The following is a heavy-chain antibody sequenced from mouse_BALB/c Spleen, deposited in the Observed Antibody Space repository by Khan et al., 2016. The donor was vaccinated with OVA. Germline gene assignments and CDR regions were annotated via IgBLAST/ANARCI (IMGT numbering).Heavy chain of an antibody. Sequence: EVQGVESGGGLVKPGGSLKLSCEASGFTFSNYAMSWVRQSPEKRLEWVASIGSGESTYYLDSVKGRFTISRDNARNILYLQMSSLRSEDTAMYYCARDYWFAYWGQGTLVTVAA. CDR2: IGSGEST. V-gene: IGHV5-6-5*01. CDR1: GFTFSNYA. J-gene: IGHJ3*01. CDR3: ARDYWFAY.